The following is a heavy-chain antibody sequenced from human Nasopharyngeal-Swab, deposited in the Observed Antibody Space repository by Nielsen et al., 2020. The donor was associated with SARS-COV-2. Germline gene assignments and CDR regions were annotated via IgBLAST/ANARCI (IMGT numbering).Heavy chain of an antibody. CDR1: GFTFSSYA. CDR2: ISYDGSNK. D-gene: IGHD6-13*01. Sequence: GGSLRLSYAASGFTFSSYAMHWVRQAPGKGLEWVAVISYDGSNKYYADSVKGRFTISRDNSKNTLYLQMNSLRAEDTAVYYCARAGSSWLGFYFDYWGQGTLVTVSS. CDR3: ARAGSSWLGFYFDY. V-gene: IGHV3-30*04. J-gene: IGHJ4*02.